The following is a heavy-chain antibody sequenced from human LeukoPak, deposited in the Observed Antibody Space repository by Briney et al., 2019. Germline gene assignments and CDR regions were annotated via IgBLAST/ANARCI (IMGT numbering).Heavy chain of an antibody. J-gene: IGHJ4*02. CDR1: GFTFSSYS. CDR3: AGGIAAAGGFDY. Sequence: PGGSLRLSCAASGFTFSSYSMNWVRQAPGKGLEGVSSISSSSSYIYYAGSVKGRFTISRDNAKNSLYLQMNSLRAEDTAVYYCAGGIAAAGGFDYWGQGTLVTVSS. D-gene: IGHD6-13*01. CDR2: ISSSSSYI. V-gene: IGHV3-21*01.